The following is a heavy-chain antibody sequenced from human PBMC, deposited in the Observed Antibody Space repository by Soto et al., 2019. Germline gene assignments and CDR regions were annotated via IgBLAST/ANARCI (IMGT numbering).Heavy chain of an antibody. V-gene: IGHV3-33*01. Sequence: GSLRLSCAASGSAFRTHGMHWVRQAPGKGLEWVAVIWGDGSKKYYADSVKGRFTISKDNSKNTLFLQMNTLRAEDTAVYYCARGAVAAGDFDYWGQGTLVTVSS. CDR1: GSAFRTHG. J-gene: IGHJ4*02. CDR2: IWGDGSKK. CDR3: ARGAVAAGDFDY. D-gene: IGHD2-15*01.